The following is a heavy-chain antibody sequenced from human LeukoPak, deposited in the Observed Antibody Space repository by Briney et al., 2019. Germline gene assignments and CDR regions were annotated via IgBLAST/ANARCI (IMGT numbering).Heavy chain of an antibody. Sequence: GGSLSPSCAPSGFTSSSHALSWLSPAPGKGLEWDSTISGSGGSTYYAGSVKGRFTICRGNSKNTLYVQMSSLRADDTAVYYCAKGYYYGSGSYSTFDYWGQRTLVTVSS. CDR3: AKGYYYGSGSYSTFDY. J-gene: IGHJ4*02. D-gene: IGHD3-10*01. V-gene: IGHV3-23*01. CDR2: ISGSGGST. CDR1: GFTSSSHA.